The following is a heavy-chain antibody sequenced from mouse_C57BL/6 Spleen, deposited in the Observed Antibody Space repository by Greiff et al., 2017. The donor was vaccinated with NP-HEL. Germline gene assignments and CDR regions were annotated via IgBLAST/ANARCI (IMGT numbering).Heavy chain of an antibody. CDR1: GYTFTSYG. CDR3: ARYETAQATFAY. CDR2: IYPRSGNT. J-gene: IGHJ3*01. D-gene: IGHD3-2*02. V-gene: IGHV1-81*01. Sequence: HVQLQQSGAELARPGASVKLSCKASGYTFTSYGISWVKQRTGQGLEWIGEIYPRSGNTYYNEKFKGKATLTADKSSSTAYMELRSLTSEDSAVYFCARYETAQATFAYWGQGTLVTVSA.